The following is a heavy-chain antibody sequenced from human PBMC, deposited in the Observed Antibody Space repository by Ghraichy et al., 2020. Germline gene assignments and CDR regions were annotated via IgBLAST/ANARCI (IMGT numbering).Heavy chain of an antibody. J-gene: IGHJ3*02. CDR1: GFTFSSYS. CDR2: ISSSSSYI. CDR3: AREFRYCSGGSCYSSEAFDI. V-gene: IGHV3-21*01. D-gene: IGHD2-15*01. Sequence: GASLNISCAASGFTFSSYSMNWVRQAPGKGLEWVSSISSSSSYIYYADSVKGRFTISRDNAKNSLYLQMNSLRAEDTAVYYCAREFRYCSGGSCYSSEAFDIWGQGTMVTVSS.